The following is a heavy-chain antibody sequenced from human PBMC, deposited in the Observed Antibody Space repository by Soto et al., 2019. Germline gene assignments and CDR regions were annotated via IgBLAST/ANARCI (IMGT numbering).Heavy chain of an antibody. V-gene: IGHV1-69*08. CDR1: GGTFSSYT. CDR2: IIPILGIA. Sequence: QVQLVQSGAEVKKPGSSVKVSCKASGGTFSSYTISWVRQAPGQGLEWMGRIIPILGIANYAQKFQGRVTITADKSTNTAYMELSSLRSEDTAVYYCARDLANGYNHYWYFDLWGRGTLVTVSS. J-gene: IGHJ2*01. D-gene: IGHD5-12*01. CDR3: ARDLANGYNHYWYFDL.